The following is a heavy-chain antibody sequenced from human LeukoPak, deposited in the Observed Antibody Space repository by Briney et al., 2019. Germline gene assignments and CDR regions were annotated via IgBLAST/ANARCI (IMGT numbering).Heavy chain of an antibody. D-gene: IGHD6-19*01. J-gene: IGHJ4*02. Sequence: GGSLRLSCAASGFSLSNYRMSWVRQAPGKGLEWVANIKQDGSEKYYVDSVKGRFTISRDNAKNSLYLQMNSLRAEDTAVYYCARDRLAVAGTGNWGQGTLVTVSS. CDR3: ARDRLAVAGTGN. CDR2: IKQDGSEK. V-gene: IGHV3-7*03. CDR1: GFSLSNYR.